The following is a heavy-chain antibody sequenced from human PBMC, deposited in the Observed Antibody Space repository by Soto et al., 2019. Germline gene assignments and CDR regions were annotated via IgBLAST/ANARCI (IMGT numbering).Heavy chain of an antibody. V-gene: IGHV3-7*05. Sequence: EVQLVESGGGLVQPGGSLRLSCAASGFSFSSYWMSWVRQAPGKGPEWVANIKQDGSKECYVDYLKGRFTISRDNAKNSLFLQMNSLSDEHTAVYYCAKAPRGSGRDYYFGAWGQGTLITVSS. D-gene: IGHD3-10*01. CDR2: IKQDGSKE. CDR1: GFSFSSYW. CDR3: AKAPRGSGRDYYFGA. J-gene: IGHJ5*02.